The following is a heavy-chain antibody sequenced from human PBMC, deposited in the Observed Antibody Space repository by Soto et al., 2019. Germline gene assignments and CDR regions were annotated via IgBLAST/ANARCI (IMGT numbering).Heavy chain of an antibody. D-gene: IGHD5-12*01. CDR2: IYYSGST. Sequence: PWETLSLTCTVSGGSISSYYLSWIRQPPGEGLEWIGYIYYSGSTNYNPSLKSRVTISVDTSKNQFSLKLSSVTAADTAVYYCASMRGYSGVDYWGQGTLVTVSS. J-gene: IGHJ4*02. CDR1: GGSISSYY. CDR3: ASMRGYSGVDY. V-gene: IGHV4-59*08.